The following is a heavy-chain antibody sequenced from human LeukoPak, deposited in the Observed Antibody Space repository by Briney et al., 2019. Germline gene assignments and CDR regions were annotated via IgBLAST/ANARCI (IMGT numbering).Heavy chain of an antibody. CDR1: GFSFSYYW. CDR2: INQYGTEK. Sequence: PGGSLRLSFLASGFSFSYYWVSWVRQTPGKGLEWLANINQYGTEKYYADSMKGRFTISRHNAKNSLYLQMNSLRVEDSGVYYCARDPDSGDAYNWFDPWGQGTQVTVSS. D-gene: IGHD4-17*01. J-gene: IGHJ5*02. V-gene: IGHV3-7*01. CDR3: ARDPDSGDAYNWFDP.